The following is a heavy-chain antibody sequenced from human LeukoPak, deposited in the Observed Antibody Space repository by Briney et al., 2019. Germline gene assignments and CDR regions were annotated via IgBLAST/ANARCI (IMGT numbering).Heavy chain of an antibody. Sequence: GSLRLSCSASGCPFSSYAMHWVRQAPGKGLEYVSAISDSGGSTYYADSVKGRFTISRDNAKNTLYLQMNSLRAEDTAVYYCTRGSYYFDDWGQGTLVTVSS. D-gene: IGHD3-10*01. CDR2: ISDSGGST. J-gene: IGHJ4*02. CDR1: GCPFSSYA. CDR3: TRGSYYFDD. V-gene: IGHV3-64*04.